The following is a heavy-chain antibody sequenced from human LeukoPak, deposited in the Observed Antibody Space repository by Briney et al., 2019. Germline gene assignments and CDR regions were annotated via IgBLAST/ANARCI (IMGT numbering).Heavy chain of an antibody. CDR1: GFTFSSYE. J-gene: IGHJ4*02. D-gene: IGHD4-17*01. CDR3: ARGRVTGDYVRDFDY. CDR2: VSSSGGTI. V-gene: IGHV3-48*03. Sequence: QSGGSLRLSCAASGFTFSSYEMNWVRQAPGKGLEWVSYVSSSGGTIFYADSVKGRFTISRDNAKNSLYLQMNSLRAEDTAVYYCARGRVTGDYVRDFDYRGQGTLVTVSS.